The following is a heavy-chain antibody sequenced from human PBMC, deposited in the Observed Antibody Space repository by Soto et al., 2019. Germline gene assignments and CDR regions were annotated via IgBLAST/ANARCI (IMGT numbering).Heavy chain of an antibody. CDR2: ISGSGGST. Sequence: GGSLRLSCVVSGFTFSSYAVTWVRRAPGKGLEWVSAISGSGGSTYYADSVKGRFTISRDHSKDTLYLQMNSLRAEDTAVYYCAKETSSGSYGVYYGMDVWGQGTTVTVSS. J-gene: IGHJ6*02. V-gene: IGHV3-23*01. CDR3: AKETSSGSYGVYYGMDV. D-gene: IGHD1-26*01. CDR1: GFTFSSYA.